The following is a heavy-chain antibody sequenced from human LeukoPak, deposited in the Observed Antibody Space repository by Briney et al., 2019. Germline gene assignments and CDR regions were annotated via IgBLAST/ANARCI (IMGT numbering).Heavy chain of an antibody. CDR2: INHSGST. CDR3: ARNRRYYDTRGYYYYYYMDV. Sequence: SETLPLTCAVYGGSFSGYYWSWIRQPPGKGLEWIGEINHSGSTNYNPSLKSRVTISVDTSKNQFSLKLSSVTAADTAVYYCARNRRYYDTRGYYYYYYMDVWGKGTTVTISS. D-gene: IGHD3-22*01. CDR1: GGSFSGYY. V-gene: IGHV4-34*01. J-gene: IGHJ6*03.